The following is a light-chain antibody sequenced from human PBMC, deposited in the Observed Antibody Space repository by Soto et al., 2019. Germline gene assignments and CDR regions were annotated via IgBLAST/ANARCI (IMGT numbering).Light chain of an antibody. Sequence: QSVLTQPPSASGSPGQSVTISCAGTSSDVGGYNYVSWYQQYPGKVPKLMIYGVSERPSGVPDRFSGSKSGNTAFLTVSGLQAEDEADYYCLSYADTAYVFGTGTKVTVL. CDR3: LSYADTAYV. CDR1: SSDVGGYNY. CDR2: GVS. V-gene: IGLV2-8*01. J-gene: IGLJ1*01.